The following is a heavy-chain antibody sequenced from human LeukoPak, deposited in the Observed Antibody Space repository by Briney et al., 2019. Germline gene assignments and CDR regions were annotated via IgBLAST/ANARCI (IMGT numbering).Heavy chain of an antibody. Sequence: HPGRSLRLSCAASGFTFSSYWMHWVRQAPGKGLVWVSRINSDGSSTSYADSVKGRLTISRDNAKNTLYLQMNSLRVEDTAVYYCARGDGYAQRDWGQGTLVTVPS. D-gene: IGHD5-12*01. V-gene: IGHV3-74*01. CDR1: GFTFSSYW. J-gene: IGHJ4*02. CDR2: INSDGSST. CDR3: ARGDGYAQRD.